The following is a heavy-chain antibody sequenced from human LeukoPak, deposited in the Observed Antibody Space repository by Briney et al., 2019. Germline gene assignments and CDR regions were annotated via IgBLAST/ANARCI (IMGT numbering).Heavy chain of an antibody. J-gene: IGHJ4*02. V-gene: IGHV1-2*02. CDR3: AKLSTT. CDR2: INPKTGGT. Sequence: ASVKVSCKASGYTFTDSYIHWVRQAPGRGLECMGWINPKTGGTNYVQKFQGRVTMTADTSISTVYMELTGLKSDDTAVYYCAKLSTTWGPGTLVTVSP. D-gene: IGHD2/OR15-2a*01. CDR1: GYTFTDSY.